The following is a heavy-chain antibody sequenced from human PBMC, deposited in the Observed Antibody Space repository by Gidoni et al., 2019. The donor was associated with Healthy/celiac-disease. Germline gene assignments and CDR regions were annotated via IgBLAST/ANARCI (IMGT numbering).Heavy chain of an antibody. Sequence: GQLLEPGGRLVQPGGSLRLSCADFGFTFSSYAMSWVRQAPGKGLEWVSAISGSGGSTYYADSVKGRFTISRDNSKNTLYLQMNSLRAEDTAVYYCAKDSGYGVFNWFDPWGQGTLVTVSS. CDR1: GFTFSSYA. J-gene: IGHJ5*02. CDR3: AKDSGYGVFNWFDP. CDR2: ISGSGGST. D-gene: IGHD4-17*01. V-gene: IGHV3-23*01.